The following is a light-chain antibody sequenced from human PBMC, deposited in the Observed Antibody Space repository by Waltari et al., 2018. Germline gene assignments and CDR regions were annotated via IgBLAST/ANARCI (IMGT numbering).Light chain of an antibody. V-gene: IGLV4-69*01. Sequence: QLVLTQSPSASASLGASVKLTCPLSSGHSHYAIAWHQHQPKKGPRYLMKLNSDGSHTKGDGIPDRFSGSSSGAERFLTISSLQSEDEGDYYCQTWDTDIHVVFGGGTKLIVL. CDR1: SGHSHYA. CDR3: QTWDTDIHVV. J-gene: IGLJ2*01. CDR2: LNSDGSH.